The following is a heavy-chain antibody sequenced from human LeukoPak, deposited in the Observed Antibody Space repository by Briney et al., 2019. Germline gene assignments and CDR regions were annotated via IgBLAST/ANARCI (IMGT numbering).Heavy chain of an antibody. CDR3: AIPPRSGSYGDAFDI. CDR1: GGSISSGDYY. V-gene: IGHV4-30-4*08. D-gene: IGHD1-26*01. J-gene: IGHJ3*02. CDR2: IYYSGST. Sequence: SQTLSLTCTVSGGSISSGDYYWSWIRQPPGKGLEWIGYIYYSGSTYYNPSLKSRVTISVDTSKNQFSLKLSSVTAADTAVYYCAIPPRSGSYGDAFDIWGQGTMVTVSS.